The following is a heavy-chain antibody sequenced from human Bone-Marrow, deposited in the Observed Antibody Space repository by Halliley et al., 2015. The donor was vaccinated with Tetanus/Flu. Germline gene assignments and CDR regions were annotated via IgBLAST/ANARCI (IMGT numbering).Heavy chain of an antibody. Sequence: VRQMPGKGLEWMGKIDPITSDTNYSPSFQGHVTISADKSPSTVFLQWSSLKASDTAMYFCARWGDRSGYYYFGLDVWDQGP. D-gene: IGHD3-22*01. CDR2: IDPITSDT. V-gene: IGHV5-10-1*01. CDR3: ARWGDRSGYYYFGLDV. J-gene: IGHJ6*02.